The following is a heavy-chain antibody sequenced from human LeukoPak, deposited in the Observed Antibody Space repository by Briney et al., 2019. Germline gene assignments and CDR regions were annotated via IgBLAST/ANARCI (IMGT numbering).Heavy chain of an antibody. CDR3: ARDIVVVTATPYY. V-gene: IGHV3-11*04. Sequence: KAGGSLRLSCAASGFTFSDYYMSWIRQAPGKGLEWVSYISSSGSTLYYADSVKGRFTISRDNAKNSLYLQMNSLRAEDTAVYYCARDIVVVTATPYYWGQGTLVTVSS. CDR2: ISSSGSTL. D-gene: IGHD2-21*02. J-gene: IGHJ4*02. CDR1: GFTFSDYY.